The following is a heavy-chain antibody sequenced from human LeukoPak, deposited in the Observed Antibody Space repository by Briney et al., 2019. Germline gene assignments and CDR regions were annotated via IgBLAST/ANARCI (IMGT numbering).Heavy chain of an antibody. CDR2: IYCSGST. D-gene: IGHD2-15*01. Sequence: PSETLSLTCTVSGGSISSSSYYWGWIRQPPGKGLEWIGSIYCSGSTYYNPSLKSRVTISVDTSKNQFSLKLSSVTAADTAVYYCARPKGYCSGGSCYQSFDYWGQGTLVTVSS. V-gene: IGHV4-39*01. J-gene: IGHJ4*02. CDR3: ARPKGYCSGGSCYQSFDY. CDR1: GGSISSSSYY.